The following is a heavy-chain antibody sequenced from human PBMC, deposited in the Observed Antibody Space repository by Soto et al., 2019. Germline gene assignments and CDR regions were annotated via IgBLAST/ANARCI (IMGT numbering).Heavy chain of an antibody. J-gene: IGHJ4*02. CDR1: GCSISSYY. CDR2: IYYSGST. Sequence: XETLALTFTVAGCSISSYYWSWIRQPSGKGLEWIGYIYYSGSTNYNPSLKSRVTISVDTSKNQFSLKLSSVTAADTAVYYCAREKDSGYYDYWGQGPLVTVSS. V-gene: IGHV4-59*01. D-gene: IGHD3-22*01. CDR3: AREKDSGYYDY.